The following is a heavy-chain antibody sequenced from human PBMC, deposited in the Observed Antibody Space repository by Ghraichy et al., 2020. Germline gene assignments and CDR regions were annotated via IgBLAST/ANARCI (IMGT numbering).Heavy chain of an antibody. V-gene: IGHV4-59*01. D-gene: IGHD6-19*01. CDR3: ARDGSKKWLNWYFDY. Sequence: SETLSLTCTVSGGSISRYYWSWIRQPPGKGLEWIGYIYYSGSTNYKPSLKSRVTISVDTSKNQFSLRLSSMTAADTAVYYCARDGSKKWLNWYFDYWGQGTLATVSP. CDR2: IYYSGST. J-gene: IGHJ4*02. CDR1: GGSISRYY.